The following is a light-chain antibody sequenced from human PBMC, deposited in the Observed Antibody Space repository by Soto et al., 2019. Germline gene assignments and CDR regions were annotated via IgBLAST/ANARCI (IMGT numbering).Light chain of an antibody. CDR1: STDIGANDY. J-gene: IGLJ2*01. V-gene: IGLV2-14*03. Sequence: QSALAQPASVSGSPGHSITIICTGTSTDIGANDYVSWYHQHPGSAPKLVIFDVRNRPSGTSSRFSGSKSGNTASLTISGLQTDDEGDYYCAASTETGTLLFGVGTQLTVL. CDR3: AASTETGTLL. CDR2: DVR.